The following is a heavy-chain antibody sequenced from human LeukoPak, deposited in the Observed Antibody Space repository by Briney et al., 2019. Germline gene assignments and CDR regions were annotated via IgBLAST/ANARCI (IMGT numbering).Heavy chain of an antibody. J-gene: IGHJ4*02. D-gene: IGHD3-10*01. CDR2: IRYGGSNK. CDR3: AKDSAAPISITMVRGRWYFDY. Sequence: PGGSLRLSCAASGFTFTTYWMSWVRQAPGKGLEWVAFIRYGGSNKYHADSVKGRFTISRDNSKNTMYLQMNSLRAEDTAVYYCAKDSAAPISITMVRGRWYFDYWGQGTLVIVSS. CDR1: GFTFTTYW. V-gene: IGHV3-30*02.